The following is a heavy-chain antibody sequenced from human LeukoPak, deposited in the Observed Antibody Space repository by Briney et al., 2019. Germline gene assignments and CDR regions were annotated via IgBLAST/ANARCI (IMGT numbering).Heavy chain of an antibody. J-gene: IGHJ6*02. Sequence: GGSLRLSCAVSGFTVSDNYMTWVRQAPGKGLEWVSVIYSGGSTYYADSVTGRFTISRDNSENTLYLQMNSLRVEDTAVYYCARDGVDEHNYLYGMDVWGQGTTVTVSS. CDR2: IYSGGST. V-gene: IGHV3-53*01. CDR3: ARDGVDEHNYLYGMDV. D-gene: IGHD5-24*01. CDR1: GFTVSDNY.